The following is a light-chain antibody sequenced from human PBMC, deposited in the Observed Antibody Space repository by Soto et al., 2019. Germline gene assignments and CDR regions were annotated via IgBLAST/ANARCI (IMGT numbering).Light chain of an antibody. V-gene: IGKV3-20*01. J-gene: IGKJ5*01. Sequence: EIVLTQSPGTLSLSPGERATLYCRASQSVSNSYLAWYHQKPGEAPRLLIYGASRRATGIPDRFSSSGSGTDFTLTISRLEPEDFAVYYCQQYGSSPTFGQGTRLEIK. CDR3: QQYGSSPT. CDR2: GAS. CDR1: QSVSNSY.